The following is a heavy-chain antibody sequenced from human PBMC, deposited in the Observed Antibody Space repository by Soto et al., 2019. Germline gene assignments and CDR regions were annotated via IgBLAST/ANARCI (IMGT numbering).Heavy chain of an antibody. CDR2: IYYSGST. J-gene: IGHJ6*02. CDR1: GGSVSSGSYY. V-gene: IGHV4-61*01. Sequence: SETLSLTCTVSGGSVSSGSYYWSWIRQPPGKGLEWIGYIYYSGSTNYNPSLKSRVTISVDTSKNQFSLKLSSVTAADTAVYYCARSGQRCLQSGYYYDGLDVWGQGTTDTVS. CDR3: ARSGQRCLQSGYYYDGLDV. D-gene: IGHD1-1*01.